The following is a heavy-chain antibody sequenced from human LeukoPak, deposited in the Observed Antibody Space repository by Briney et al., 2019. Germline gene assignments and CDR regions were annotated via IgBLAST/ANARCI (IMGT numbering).Heavy chain of an antibody. CDR1: GGSISSYY. V-gene: IGHV4-59*01. J-gene: IGHJ6*02. D-gene: IGHD6-13*01. CDR2: IYYSGST. CDR3: ASVVIAAAGTYSYGMDV. Sequence: SETLSLTCTASGGSISSYYWSWIRQPPGQGLEWIGYIYYSGSTNYNPSLKSRVTISVDTSKNQFSLKLSSVTAADTAVYYCASVVIAAAGTYSYGMDVWGQGTTVTVSS.